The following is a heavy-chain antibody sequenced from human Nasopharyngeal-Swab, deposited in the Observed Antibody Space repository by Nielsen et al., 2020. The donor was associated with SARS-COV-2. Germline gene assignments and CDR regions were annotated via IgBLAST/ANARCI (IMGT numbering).Heavy chain of an antibody. CDR2: IGTAGDT. J-gene: IGHJ6*02. CDR3: ARDRRVGDSSGYYWGTRYYGMDV. Sequence: GRSLTLSCAASGFTSSSYYMHWVRHLTGNGLEWVSAIGTAGDTYYPGSVKGRFTISRENAKNSLYLQMNSLRAGDTAVYYCARDRRVGDSSGYYWGTRYYGMDVWGQGTTVTVSS. D-gene: IGHD3-22*01. V-gene: IGHV3-13*01. CDR1: GFTSSSYY.